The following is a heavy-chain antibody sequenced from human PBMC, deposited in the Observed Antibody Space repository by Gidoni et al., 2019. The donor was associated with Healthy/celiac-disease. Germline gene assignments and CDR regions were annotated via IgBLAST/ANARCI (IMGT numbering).Heavy chain of an antibody. J-gene: IGHJ5*02. Sequence: QVQLVQSGAEVKKPGASVKVSCKASGYTFTSYGISWVRQAPGQGLEWMGWISAYNGNTNYAQKLQGRVTMTTDTSTSTAYMELRSLRSDDTAVYYCARGTTYISIAAAGTLWVWFDPWGQGTLVTVSS. V-gene: IGHV1-18*01. D-gene: IGHD6-13*01. CDR1: GYTFTSYG. CDR3: ARGTTYISIAAAGTLWVWFDP. CDR2: ISAYNGNT.